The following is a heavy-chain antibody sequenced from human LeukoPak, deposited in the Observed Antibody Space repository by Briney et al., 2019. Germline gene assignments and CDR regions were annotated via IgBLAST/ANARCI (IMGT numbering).Heavy chain of an antibody. V-gene: IGHV3-33*06. CDR3: AKDREGYGDY. CDR2: IWYDGSNK. D-gene: IGHD1-1*01. CDR1: GFTFSSYG. Sequence: GGSLRLSCAASGFTFSSYGMHWVRQAPGKGREWVAVIWYDGSNKYYADSVKGRFTISRDNSKNTLYLQMNSLRAEDTAVYYCAKDREGYGDYWGQGTLVTVSS. J-gene: IGHJ4*02.